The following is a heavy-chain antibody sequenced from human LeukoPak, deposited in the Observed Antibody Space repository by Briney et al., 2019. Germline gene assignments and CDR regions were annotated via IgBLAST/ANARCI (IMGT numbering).Heavy chain of an antibody. Sequence: GGSMRLSCAASGFTFGRHWMSWVRQAPGKGLEWVAHMNQGGSETTNVDSVKGRFTISGDDAKNSLYLQMNSLRAEDTAVYYCARDPYSSGWYDYWGQGTLVTVSS. CDR3: ARDPYSSGWYDY. D-gene: IGHD6-19*01. CDR2: MNQGGSET. CDR1: GFTFGRHW. J-gene: IGHJ4*02. V-gene: IGHV3-7*01.